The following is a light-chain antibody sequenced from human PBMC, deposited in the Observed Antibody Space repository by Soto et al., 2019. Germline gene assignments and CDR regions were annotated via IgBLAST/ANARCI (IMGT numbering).Light chain of an antibody. J-gene: IGLJ1*01. CDR3: SSYKISNTLV. V-gene: IGLV2-14*01. CDR1: SSDVGGYNY. CDR2: DVS. Sequence: QSVLTQPASVSGSPGQSITISCTGTSSDVGGYNYVSWYQQYPGKAPKLMIYDVSNRPSGVSNRFSGSKSGSTASLTISGLQAEDEVDYYCSSYKISNTLVFGSGTKVTVL.